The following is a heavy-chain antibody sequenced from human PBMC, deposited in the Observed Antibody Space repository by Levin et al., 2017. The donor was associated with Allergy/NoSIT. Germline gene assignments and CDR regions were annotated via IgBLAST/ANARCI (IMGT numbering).Heavy chain of an antibody. D-gene: IGHD3-16*01. CDR3: TTMLMGVGAFDI. CDR1: GFTFSNAW. Sequence: GGSLRLSCAASGFTFSNAWMSWVRQAPGKGLEWVGRIKSKTDGATTDYAAPVKGRFTISRDDSKNTLYLQMNSLKTEDTAVYYCTTMLMGVGAFDIWGQGTMVTVSS. J-gene: IGHJ3*02. V-gene: IGHV3-15*01. CDR2: IKSKTDGATT.